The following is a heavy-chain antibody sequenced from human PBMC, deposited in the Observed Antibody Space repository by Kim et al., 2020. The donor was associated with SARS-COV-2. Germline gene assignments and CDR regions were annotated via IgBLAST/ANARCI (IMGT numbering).Heavy chain of an antibody. D-gene: IGHD7-27*01. CDR3: ASWGTYYFDY. Sequence: GIANYAQKFQGRVTITADKSTSTAYMELSSLRSEDTAVYYCASWGTYYFDYWGQGTLVTVSS. CDR2: GIA. V-gene: IGHV1-69*02. J-gene: IGHJ4*02.